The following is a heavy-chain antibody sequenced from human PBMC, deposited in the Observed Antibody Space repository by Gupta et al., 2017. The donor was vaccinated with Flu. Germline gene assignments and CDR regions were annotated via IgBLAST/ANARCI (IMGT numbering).Heavy chain of an antibody. CDR1: GGTFSSYA. J-gene: IGHJ6*02. Sequence: QVQLVQSGAEVKKPGSSVKVSCKASGGTFSSYAISWVRQAPGQGLEWMGGIIPIFGTANYAQKFQGRVTITADESTSTAYMELSSLRSEDTAVDYGARPPRVSSSSGRPYYYYGMDVWGQGTTVTVSS. CDR2: IIPIFGTA. V-gene: IGHV1-69*01. D-gene: IGHD6-6*01. CDR3: ARPPRVSSSSGRPYYYYGMDV.